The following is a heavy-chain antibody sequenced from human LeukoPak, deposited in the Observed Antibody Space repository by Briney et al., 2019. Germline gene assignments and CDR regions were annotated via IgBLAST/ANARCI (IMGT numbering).Heavy chain of an antibody. CDR1: GYSISSGYY. D-gene: IGHD1-1*01. V-gene: IGHV4-38-2*01. Sequence: SETLSPTCAVSGYSISSGYYWGWIRQPPGKGLVWIGSIYYSGTTYYNPSLKSRVTISVDASKNQFSLKLSSVTAADTAVYYCVARNGDYSYMDVWGKGTTVTVSS. CDR2: IYYSGTT. J-gene: IGHJ6*03. CDR3: VARNGDYSYMDV.